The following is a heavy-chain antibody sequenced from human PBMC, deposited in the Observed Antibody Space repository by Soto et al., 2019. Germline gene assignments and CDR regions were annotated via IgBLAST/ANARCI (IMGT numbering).Heavy chain of an antibody. CDR2: INHSGST. D-gene: IGHD3-10*01. Sequence: PSETLSLTCAADGRSFSGYSWSWLREPPGKGLEWIGEINHSGSTNYNPSLKSRVTISVDTSKNQFSLKLSSVTAADTAVYYCAGSDYGSGTHGFDYWGQGTLVTVS. J-gene: IGHJ4*02. CDR3: AGSDYGSGTHGFDY. V-gene: IGHV4-34*01. CDR1: GRSFSGYS.